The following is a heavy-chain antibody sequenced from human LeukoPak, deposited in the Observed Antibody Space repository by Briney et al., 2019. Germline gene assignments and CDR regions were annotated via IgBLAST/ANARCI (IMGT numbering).Heavy chain of an antibody. D-gene: IGHD3-3*01. J-gene: IGHJ5*02. Sequence: TLSLTCAVYGGSFSGYYWSWIRQPPGKGLEWIGEINHSGSTNYNPSLKSRVTISVDTSKNQFSLKLSSVTAADTAVYYCASSLNYDFWSGPFDPWGQGTLVTVSS. CDR2: INHSGST. CDR3: ASSLNYDFWSGPFDP. CDR1: GGSFSGYY. V-gene: IGHV4-34*01.